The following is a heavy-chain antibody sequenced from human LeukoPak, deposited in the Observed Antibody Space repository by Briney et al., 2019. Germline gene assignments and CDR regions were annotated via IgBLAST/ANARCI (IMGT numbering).Heavy chain of an antibody. D-gene: IGHD3-3*01. CDR2: INTNTGNP. CDR1: GYTFTSYA. V-gene: IGHV7-4-1*02. J-gene: IGHJ4*02. CDR3: ARDQGSYYDFWSGYHRNLYYFDY. Sequence: SVKASCKASGYTFTSYAMNWVRQAPGQGLEWMGWINTNTGNPTYAQGFTGRFVFSLDTSVSTAYLQISSLKAEDTAVYYCARDQGSYYDFWSGYHRNLYYFDYWGQGTLVTVSS.